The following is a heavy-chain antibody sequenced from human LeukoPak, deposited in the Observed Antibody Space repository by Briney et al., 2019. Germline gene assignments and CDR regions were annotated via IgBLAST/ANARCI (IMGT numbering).Heavy chain of an antibody. CDR3: TRVGYIDEGIDY. Sequence: GGSLRLSCVASGFPFSSYWMTWVRQTPGKGLEWVANIKQDGSKKSYVDSVKGRFTISRDNAKNSLYLQMNSLRAEDTAIYYCTRVGYIDEGIDYWGQGTLVTVSP. CDR1: GFPFSSYW. CDR2: IKQDGSKK. D-gene: IGHD5-24*01. V-gene: IGHV3-7*04. J-gene: IGHJ4*02.